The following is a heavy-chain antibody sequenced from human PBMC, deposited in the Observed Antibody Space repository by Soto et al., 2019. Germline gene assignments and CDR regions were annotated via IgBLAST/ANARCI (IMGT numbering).Heavy chain of an antibody. CDR1: GFSLTTNGMC. V-gene: IGHV2-70*01. CDR3: ARIPCGTYYTENVFDP. D-gene: IGHD3-22*01. J-gene: IGHJ5*02. Sequence: SGPTLVNPTQTLTLTCTFSGFSLTTNGMCLSWIRQPPGKALEWLALIDWDDNTYYSTSLNNRLTLSKDTSKNQVVLLVRHMGPVDTATYYCARIPCGTYYTENVFDPWGQGIPVTVSS. CDR2: IDWDDNT.